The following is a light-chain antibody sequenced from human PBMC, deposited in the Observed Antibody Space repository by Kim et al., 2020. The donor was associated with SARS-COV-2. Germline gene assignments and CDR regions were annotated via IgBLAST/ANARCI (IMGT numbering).Light chain of an antibody. V-gene: IGLV10-54*01. J-gene: IGLJ2*01. CDR2: RNN. Sequence: RQTAKRPCTGNSNNVGNQGAAWLQQHQGHPPKLLSYRNNNRPSGISERLSASRSGNTASLTITGLQPEDEADYYCSAWDSSLSAVVFGGGTQLTVL. CDR3: SAWDSSLSAVV. CDR1: SNNVGNQG.